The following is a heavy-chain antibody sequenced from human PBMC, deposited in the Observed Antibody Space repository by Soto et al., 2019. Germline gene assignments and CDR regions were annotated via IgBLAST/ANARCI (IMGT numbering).Heavy chain of an antibody. CDR1: GFTFSSYA. Sequence: EVQLLESGGGLVQPGGSLRLSCAASGFTFSSYAMSWGRQAPGKGLEWVSAISGSGGSTYYADSVTGRFTISRDNSKYTVYLQMNSLRAEDTAVYYCAKDVGTDSGYYTYFDYWGQGTLVIVSS. V-gene: IGHV3-23*01. J-gene: IGHJ4*02. CDR2: ISGSGGST. D-gene: IGHD3-3*01. CDR3: AKDVGTDSGYYTYFDY.